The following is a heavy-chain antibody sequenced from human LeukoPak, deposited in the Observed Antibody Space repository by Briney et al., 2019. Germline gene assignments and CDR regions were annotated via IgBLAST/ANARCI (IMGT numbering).Heavy chain of an antibody. V-gene: IGHV4-59*08. CDR3: ARQGIAVAVPETGHDY. CDR2: IYYSGST. Sequence: SETLSLTCTVSGGSISSYYWSWIRQPPGKGLEWIGYIYYSGSTNYNPSLKSRVTISVDTSKNQFPLKLSSVTAADTAVYYCARQGIAVAVPETGHDYWGQGTLVTVSS. CDR1: GGSISSYY. J-gene: IGHJ4*02. D-gene: IGHD6-19*01.